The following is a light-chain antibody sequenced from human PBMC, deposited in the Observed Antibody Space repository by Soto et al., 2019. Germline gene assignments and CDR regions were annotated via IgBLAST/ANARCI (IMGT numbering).Light chain of an antibody. CDR3: HQYKNWLALP. J-gene: IGKJ4*01. CDR2: GAS. V-gene: IGKV3-15*01. CDR1: QRISSN. Sequence: TQSPGTLSLSPGERATLSCRASQRISSNLAWFQQKPGQAPRLLIYGASTRATGIPARFSGSGSGTEFTLTISSLQSEDSAVYYCHQYKNWLALPFGGRTKADIK.